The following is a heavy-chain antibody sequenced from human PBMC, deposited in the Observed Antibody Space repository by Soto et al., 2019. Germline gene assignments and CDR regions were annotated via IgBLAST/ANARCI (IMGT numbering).Heavy chain of an antibody. V-gene: IGHV4-59*02. D-gene: IGHD6-19*01. J-gene: IGHJ6*02. CDR3: ARDKWGYSSGPDYYYYGMDV. CDR1: GGTVIDHH. Sequence: VIMSLSYSVSGGTVIDHHGSCIGKLPGQGLQWIAYTSYTGNTNYNPSLKSRVTISVDTSKNQFSLKLSSVTAAGTAVYYCARDKWGYSSGPDYYYYGMDVWGQGTSVTVSS. CDR2: TSYTGNT.